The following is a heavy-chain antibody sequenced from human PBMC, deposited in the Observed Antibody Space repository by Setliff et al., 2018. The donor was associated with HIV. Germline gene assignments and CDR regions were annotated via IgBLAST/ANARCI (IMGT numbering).Heavy chain of an antibody. CDR2: ISYSGSA. V-gene: IGHV4-39*07. CDR1: DVSIRSSDYY. J-gene: IGHJ3*02. Sequence: SETLSLTCTVSDVSIRSSDYYWGWIRQPPGKGLEWIGYISYSGSAHYNPALESRVTLSLDTPKNQFSLSLTSLTARDTAVYFCARSKSDWFGSAFDIWGQGTLVTVSS. CDR3: ARSKSDWFGSAFDI. D-gene: IGHD3-10*01.